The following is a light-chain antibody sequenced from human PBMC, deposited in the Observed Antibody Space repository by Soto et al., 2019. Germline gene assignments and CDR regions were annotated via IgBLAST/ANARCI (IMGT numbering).Light chain of an antibody. CDR3: QQYGISPRT. CDR2: GAS. Sequence: EIVLTQSPDTVSVSPGERVTLSFRASQNIFSNYLAWYQHKPGQAPRLLIYGASSRATGIPDRFSGSGSGTDFTLTISRLEPEDVAVYYCQQYGISPRTFGQGTKVDI. CDR1: QNIFSNY. V-gene: IGKV3-20*01. J-gene: IGKJ1*01.